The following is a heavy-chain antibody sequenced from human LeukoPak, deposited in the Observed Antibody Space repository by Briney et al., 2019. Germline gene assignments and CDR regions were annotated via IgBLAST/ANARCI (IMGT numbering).Heavy chain of an antibody. CDR3: ARDDYCDRSGFCYGAFDI. Sequence: PSGGSLRLSCAASGFTFSSYWMHWVRQAPGKGLVWVSRINSDGSSTSYADSVKGRFTISRDNAKNTLYLQMNSLRVEDTAVYYCARDDYCDRSGFCYGAFDIWGQGTMVTVSS. J-gene: IGHJ3*02. CDR2: INSDGSST. CDR1: GFTFSSYW. D-gene: IGHD3-22*01. V-gene: IGHV3-74*01.